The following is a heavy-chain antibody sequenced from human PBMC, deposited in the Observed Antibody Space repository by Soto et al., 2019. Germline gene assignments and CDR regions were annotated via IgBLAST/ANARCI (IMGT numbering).Heavy chain of an antibody. Sequence: WGSLRLSCAASGFTFISYAIHLFRHSPFKGLEWVAVISYDGSNKYYADSVKGRFTISRDNSKNTLYLQMNSLRAEDTAVYYCARDANYYDSSGYSGHYWGQGTLVTVSS. J-gene: IGHJ4*02. CDR2: ISYDGSNK. CDR1: GFTFISYA. V-gene: IGHV3-30-3*01. D-gene: IGHD3-22*01. CDR3: ARDANYYDSSGYSGHY.